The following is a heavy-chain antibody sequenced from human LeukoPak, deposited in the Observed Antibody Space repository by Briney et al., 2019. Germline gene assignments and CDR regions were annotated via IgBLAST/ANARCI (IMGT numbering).Heavy chain of an antibody. CDR1: GFTFSSYG. Sequence: GGSLRLSCAASGFTFSSYGMSWVRQAPGKGLERVAYISSSSSNTYYADSVKGRFTISRDNAKNSLYLQMNSLRAEDTAVYYCARVNRMVPGYCSGGTCPGDYWGQGTLVTVSS. V-gene: IGHV3-48*01. CDR3: ARVNRMVPGYCSGGTCPGDY. CDR2: ISSSSSNT. J-gene: IGHJ4*02. D-gene: IGHD2-15*01.